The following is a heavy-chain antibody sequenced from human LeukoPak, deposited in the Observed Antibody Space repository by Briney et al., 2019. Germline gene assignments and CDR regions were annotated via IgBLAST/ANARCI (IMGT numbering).Heavy chain of an antibody. D-gene: IGHD3-16*01. J-gene: IGHJ4*02. CDR2: ISSSGSGGNT. Sequence: GGSLRLSCVASGVTLSNYAMSWARQAPGKGLEWVSGISSSGSGGNTYYADSVKGRFTVSRDNFENTLYLQMNSLRAEDTALYYCARKLWHRNDCWGQGTLVTVSS. CDR1: GVTLSNYA. CDR3: ARKLWHRNDC. V-gene: IGHV3-23*01.